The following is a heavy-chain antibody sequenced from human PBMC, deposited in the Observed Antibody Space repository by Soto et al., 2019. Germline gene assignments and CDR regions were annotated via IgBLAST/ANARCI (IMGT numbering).Heavy chain of an antibody. CDR3: ARAPYYYDSSVYYYV. Sequence: GGSLRLSCAASGFNFNKYAMHWVRQGPGKGPEFVAAIRGNAGNTAYAEYVKGKFIISRDNAKNSLYLQMNSLRAEDTAVYYCARAPYYYDSSVYYYVWGQGT. J-gene: IGHJ4*02. V-gene: IGHV3-64*04. D-gene: IGHD3-22*01. CDR2: IRGNAGNT. CDR1: GFNFNKYA.